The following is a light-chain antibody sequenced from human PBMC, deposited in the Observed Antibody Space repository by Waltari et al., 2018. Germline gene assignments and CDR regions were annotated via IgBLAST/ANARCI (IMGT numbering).Light chain of an antibody. Sequence: SSELTQDPAVSVALGQTVRITCQGDSLRNYYASWYQQKPGQAPILVIYGKNNRPSGIPGRVSGSSSGNTASLTITGAQAEDEADYYCNSRDSSGNHYVVFGGGTKLTVL. J-gene: IGLJ2*01. V-gene: IGLV3-19*01. CDR2: GKN. CDR3: NSRDSSGNHYVV. CDR1: SLRNYY.